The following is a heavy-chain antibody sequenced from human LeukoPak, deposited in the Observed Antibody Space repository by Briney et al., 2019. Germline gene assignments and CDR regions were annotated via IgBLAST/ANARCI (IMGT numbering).Heavy chain of an antibody. J-gene: IGHJ4*02. CDR1: GFNFNKYD. CDR2: ITGRSDKT. V-gene: IGHV3-23*01. Sequence: GGSLRLSCAASGFNFNKYDMTWARQAPGKGLEWVSTITGRSDKTYYTDSVKGRFVTSRDNSKDTLYLQMNSLKAEDTALYYCAKGGWLDDLGQGALVTVSS. D-gene: IGHD6-19*01. CDR3: AKGGWLDD.